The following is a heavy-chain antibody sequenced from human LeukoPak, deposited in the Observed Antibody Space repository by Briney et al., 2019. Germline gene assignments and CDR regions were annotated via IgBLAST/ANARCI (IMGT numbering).Heavy chain of an antibody. Sequence: GGSLRLSCEASGFSFSTYWIHWVRQAPGKGLVWVSRINPDGSTTTYADSVRGRFTISRDNARNTLYLQMNSLRAEDTAVYYCVRDKTGWDDSWGQGTLVTVSS. CDR1: GFSFSTYW. D-gene: IGHD7-27*01. V-gene: IGHV3-74*01. J-gene: IGHJ5*01. CDR3: VRDKTGWDDS. CDR2: INPDGSTT.